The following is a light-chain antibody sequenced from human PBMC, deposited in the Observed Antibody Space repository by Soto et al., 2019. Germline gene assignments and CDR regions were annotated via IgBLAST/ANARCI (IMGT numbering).Light chain of an antibody. CDR1: SSDVGGYNY. Sequence: QSALTQPASVSGSPGQSITISCTGTSSDVGGYNYVSWYQQHPGKAPKLMIYDVSNRPSGVSNRFSGSKSGNTASLTISGLQAEDEGDYYCSSYTSSLYVFGTGTKLTVL. CDR3: SSYTSSLYV. V-gene: IGLV2-14*01. J-gene: IGLJ1*01. CDR2: DVS.